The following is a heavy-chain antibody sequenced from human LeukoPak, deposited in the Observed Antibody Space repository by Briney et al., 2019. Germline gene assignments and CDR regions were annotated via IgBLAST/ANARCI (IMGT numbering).Heavy chain of an antibody. J-gene: IGHJ4*02. CDR2: IYCSGST. CDR3: ARGVLRYFDWLLPYYFDY. CDR1: GGSISSYY. D-gene: IGHD3-9*01. Sequence: SETLSLTCTVSGGSISSYYWSWIRQPPGKGLEWIGYIYCSGSTNYNPSLKSRVTISVDTSKNQFSLKLSSVTAADTAVYYCARGVLRYFDWLLPYYFDYWGQGTLVTVSS. V-gene: IGHV4-59*12.